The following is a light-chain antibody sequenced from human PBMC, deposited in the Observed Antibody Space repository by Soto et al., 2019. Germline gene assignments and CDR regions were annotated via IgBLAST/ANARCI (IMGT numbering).Light chain of an antibody. Sequence: EIVLTQSPGTLSLSPGEGATLSCRASQIVDSNYLAWYQQKPGQAPRLLFYGAASRAAAVPDRFSGSGSGTDFNLTITRLEPEDFAVYHCQQYGSSPLTFGQGTKLEIK. V-gene: IGKV3-20*01. CDR1: QIVDSNY. CDR2: GAA. J-gene: IGKJ2*01. CDR3: QQYGSSPLT.